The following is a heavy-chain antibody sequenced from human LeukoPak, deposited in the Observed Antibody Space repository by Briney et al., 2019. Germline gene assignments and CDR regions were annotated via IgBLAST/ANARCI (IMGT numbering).Heavy chain of an antibody. V-gene: IGHV4-59*01. CDR1: GGSISSYY. CDR2: IYYSGST. Sequence: PSETLSLTCTVSGGSISSYYWSWIRQPPGKGLEWIGYIYYSGSTNYNPSLKSRVTISVDTSKNQFSLKLSSVTAADTAVYYCARGDYGGNRDSWGLDWYFDLWGRGTLVTVSS. CDR3: ARGDYGGNRDSWGLDWYFDL. J-gene: IGHJ2*01. D-gene: IGHD4-23*01.